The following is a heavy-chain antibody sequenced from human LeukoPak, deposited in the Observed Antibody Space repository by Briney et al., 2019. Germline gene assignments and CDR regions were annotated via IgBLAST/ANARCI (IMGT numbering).Heavy chain of an antibody. D-gene: IGHD5-18*01. CDR1: GGTFSSYA. Sequence: SVKVSCKASGGTFSSYAISWVRQAPGQGLEWMGGIIPIFGTANYAQKFQGRVTITADESTSTAYMELSSLRSEDTAVYYCARTPPRSSYSYHYYYYGMDVWGQGTTVTVSS. J-gene: IGHJ6*02. CDR2: IIPIFGTA. CDR3: ARTPPRSSYSYHYYYYGMDV. V-gene: IGHV1-69*13.